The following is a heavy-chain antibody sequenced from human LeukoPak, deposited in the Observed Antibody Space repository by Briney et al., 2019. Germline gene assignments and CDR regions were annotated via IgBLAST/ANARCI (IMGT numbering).Heavy chain of an antibody. Sequence: SETLSLTCTVSGGSISSYYWSWIRQPPGKGLEWIGYIYYSGSTNYNPSLKSRVTISVDTSKNQFSLKLSSVTAADTAVYYCARLTGYSYGDYYYCYYMDVWGKGTTVTVSS. V-gene: IGHV4-59*01. CDR2: IYYSGST. D-gene: IGHD5-18*01. CDR3: ARLTGYSYGDYYYCYYMDV. J-gene: IGHJ6*03. CDR1: GGSISSYY.